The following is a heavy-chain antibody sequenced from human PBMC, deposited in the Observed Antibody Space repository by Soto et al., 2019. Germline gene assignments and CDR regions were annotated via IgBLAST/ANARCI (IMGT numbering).Heavy chain of an antibody. D-gene: IGHD5-12*01. J-gene: IGHJ4*02. CDR3: AKVGRVATITGYFDY. Sequence: LRLSCAASGFTFSSYAMSWVRQAPVKGLEWVSAISGSGGSTYYADSVKGRFTISRDNSKNTLYLQMNSLRAEDTAVYYCAKVGRVATITGYFDYWGQGTLVTVSS. CDR2: ISGSGGST. V-gene: IGHV3-23*01. CDR1: GFTFSSYA.